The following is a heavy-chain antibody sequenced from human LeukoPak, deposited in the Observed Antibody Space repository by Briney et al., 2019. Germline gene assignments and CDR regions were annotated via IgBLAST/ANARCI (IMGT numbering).Heavy chain of an antibody. V-gene: IGHV3-30*18. D-gene: IGHD6-6*01. CDR2: ISYDGSNK. Sequence: GGSLRLSCAASGFTFSSMHWVRQAPGKGLEWVAVISYDGSNKYYADSVKGRFTISRDNSKNTLYLQMNSLRAEDTAVYYCAKTYSSSSSVDYWGQGTLVTVSS. CDR1: GFTFSS. CDR3: AKTYSSSSSVDY. J-gene: IGHJ4*02.